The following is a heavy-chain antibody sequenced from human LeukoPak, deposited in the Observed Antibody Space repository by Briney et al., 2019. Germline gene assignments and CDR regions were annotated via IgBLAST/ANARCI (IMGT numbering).Heavy chain of an antibody. CDR3: AREIGDYYYYMDV. Sequence: GGSLRLSCAASGFTFSSYSMNWVRQAPGKGLEWVSSISSSSSYIYYADSVKGRFTISRDNSKNMLFLQMNSLRAEDTAVYYCAREIGDYYYYMDVWGKGTTVTVSS. CDR1: GFTFSSYS. J-gene: IGHJ6*03. CDR2: ISSSSSYI. D-gene: IGHD3-3*01. V-gene: IGHV3-21*01.